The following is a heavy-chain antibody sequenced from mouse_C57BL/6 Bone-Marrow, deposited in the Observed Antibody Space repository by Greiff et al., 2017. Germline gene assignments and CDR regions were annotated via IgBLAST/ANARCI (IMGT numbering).Heavy chain of an antibody. J-gene: IGHJ1*03. CDR3: ARGDYYGYDGDASYWYFDV. D-gene: IGHD2-2*01. Sequence: QVQLQESGAELARPGASVKLSCKASGYTFTSYGISWVKQRTGQGLEWIGEIYPRSGNTYYNEKFKGKATLTADKSSSTAYMELRSLTSEDSAVYFCARGDYYGYDGDASYWYFDVGGTGTTVTVSS. CDR1: GYTFTSYG. V-gene: IGHV1-81*01. CDR2: IYPRSGNT.